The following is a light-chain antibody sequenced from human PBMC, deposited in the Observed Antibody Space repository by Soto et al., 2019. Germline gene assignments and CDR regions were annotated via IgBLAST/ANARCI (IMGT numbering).Light chain of an antibody. CDR1: ASTIGSNT. V-gene: IGLV1-44*01. CDR2: SNN. CDR3: AAWDDSLNGVV. J-gene: IGLJ2*01. Sequence: QSVLTQPPSASGTPGQGFPTSCPETASTIGSNTVNWYQQLPGTAPKLLIYSNNQRPSGVPDRFSGSKSGTSASLAISGLQSEDEADYYCAAWDDSLNGVVFGGGTKLTVL.